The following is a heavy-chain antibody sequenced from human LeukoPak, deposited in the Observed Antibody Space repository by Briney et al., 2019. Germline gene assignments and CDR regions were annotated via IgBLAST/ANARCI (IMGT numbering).Heavy chain of an antibody. J-gene: IGHJ6*02. Sequence: PSETLSLTCTVSGGSISSSSYYWGWIRQPPGKGLEWIGSIYHSGSTYYNPSLKSRVTISVDTSKNQFSLKLSSVTAADTAVYYCARGSAPYYYYGMDVWGQGTTVTVSS. V-gene: IGHV4-39*07. CDR3: ARGSAPYYYYGMDV. D-gene: IGHD3-10*01. CDR1: GGSISSSSYY. CDR2: IYHSGST.